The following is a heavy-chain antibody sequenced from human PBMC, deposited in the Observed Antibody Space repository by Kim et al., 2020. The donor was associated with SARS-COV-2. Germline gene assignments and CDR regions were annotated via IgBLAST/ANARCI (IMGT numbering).Heavy chain of an antibody. CDR2: MDTDGSSI. J-gene: IGHJ5*02. D-gene: IGHD4-17*01. Sequence: GGSLRLSCAASGFTLSRYWMHWVRQAPGKGLVWVSRMDTDGSSISYADSVKGRFTISRDNAKNTLYLQMNSLRDEDTAVYYCARIGYGDYAPWGQGTLVTASS. CDR3: ARIGYGDYAP. CDR1: GFTLSRYW. V-gene: IGHV3-74*01.